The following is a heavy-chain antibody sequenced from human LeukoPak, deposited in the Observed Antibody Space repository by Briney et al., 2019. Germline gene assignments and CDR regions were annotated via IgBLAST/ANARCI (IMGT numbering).Heavy chain of an antibody. V-gene: IGHV3-30*02. CDR2: IRYDGSNK. Sequence: PGGSLRLSCAASGFTFSSYGMHWVRQAPGKGLEWVAFIRYDGSNKYYADSVKGRFTISRDNSKNTLYLQMNSLRAEDTAVYYCAKDIRFSYYYDSSGEGMLDYWGQGTLVTVSS. D-gene: IGHD3-22*01. CDR1: GFTFSSYG. J-gene: IGHJ4*02. CDR3: AKDIRFSYYYDSSGEGMLDY.